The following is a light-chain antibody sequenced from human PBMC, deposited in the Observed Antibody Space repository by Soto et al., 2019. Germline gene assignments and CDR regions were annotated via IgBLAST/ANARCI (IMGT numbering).Light chain of an antibody. CDR2: GAS. V-gene: IGKV3-20*01. CDR1: QSVSSTY. Sequence: EIVLTQSPGTLSLSPGERATLSCRASQSVSSTYLAWYQQKPGQAPRLLIYGASSRAADLPDRFSGSGSGTDFTLTISRLEPEDFAVYYCQQYGSSSWTFGQGTKVEIK. J-gene: IGKJ1*01. CDR3: QQYGSSSWT.